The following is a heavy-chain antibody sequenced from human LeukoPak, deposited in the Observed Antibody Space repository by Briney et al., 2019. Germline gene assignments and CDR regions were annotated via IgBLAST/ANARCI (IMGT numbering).Heavy chain of an antibody. Sequence: GASVKVSCKASGGTFSSYAISWVRQAPGQGLEWMGWIIPFFGTANYAQKFQGRVTITTDESTSTAYMELSSLRSEDTAVYYFARGRKLELRYFDYWGQGTLVTVSS. CDR3: ARGRKLELRYFDY. D-gene: IGHD1-7*01. CDR1: GGTFSSYA. J-gene: IGHJ4*02. V-gene: IGHV1-69*05. CDR2: IIPFFGTA.